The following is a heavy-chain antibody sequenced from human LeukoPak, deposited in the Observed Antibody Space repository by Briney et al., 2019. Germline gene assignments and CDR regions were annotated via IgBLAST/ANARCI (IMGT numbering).Heavy chain of an antibody. D-gene: IGHD1-14*01. CDR1: GYSISSGYY. CDR3: ARLTGGGQLFDY. V-gene: IGHV4-38-2*02. Sequence: PSETLSLTCTVSGYSISSGYYWGWIRQPPGKGLEWIGSIYYSGSTYYNPSLKSRVTISVDTSKNQFSLKLSSVTAADTAVYYCARLTGGGQLFDYWGQGTLVTVSS. J-gene: IGHJ4*02. CDR2: IYYSGST.